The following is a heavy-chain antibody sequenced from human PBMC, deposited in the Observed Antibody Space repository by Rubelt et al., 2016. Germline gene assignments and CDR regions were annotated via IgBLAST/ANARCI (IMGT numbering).Heavy chain of an antibody. CDR3: ARVGRRQNYYYGMDV. J-gene: IGHJ6*02. CDR2: TSAYYGNT. V-gene: IGHV1-18*01. Sequence: QGLEWMGWTSAYYGNTNYAQQLQGRVTMTTDTSTSTAYMELRSLRSDDTAVYYGARVGRRQNYYYGMDVWGQGTTVTVSS.